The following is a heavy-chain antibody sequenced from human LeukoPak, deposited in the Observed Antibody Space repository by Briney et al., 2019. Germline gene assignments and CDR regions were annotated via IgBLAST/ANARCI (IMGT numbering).Heavy chain of an antibody. Sequence: GGSLRLSCAASGFTLSDYWMIWVRQVPGKGPVWVSHIGRCRRNIAYADSVKGRFTISRDSANNTLYLQMNSLRVGDTAVYYCVRDGGGTTPYDCWGQGTLDSVSS. J-gene: IGHJ4*02. V-gene: IGHV3-74*01. CDR1: GFTLSDYW. CDR2: IGRCRRNI. D-gene: IGHD1-7*01. CDR3: VRDGGGTTPYDC.